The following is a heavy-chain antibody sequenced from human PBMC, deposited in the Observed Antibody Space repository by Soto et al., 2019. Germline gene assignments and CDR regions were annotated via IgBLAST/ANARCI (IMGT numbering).Heavy chain of an antibody. CDR3: MRDASRDSSARGWFDP. D-gene: IGHD6-13*01. Sequence: GGSLRLSCAVSGFTFRSFTMNWVRQAPGKGLEWVSTISSNSAYIYYTDALRGRFTISRDNAKNSLHLQMNSLRAEDTAVYYCMRDASRDSSARGWFDPWGPGTLVTVSS. CDR2: ISSNSAYI. V-gene: IGHV3-21*01. J-gene: IGHJ5*02. CDR1: GFTFRSFT.